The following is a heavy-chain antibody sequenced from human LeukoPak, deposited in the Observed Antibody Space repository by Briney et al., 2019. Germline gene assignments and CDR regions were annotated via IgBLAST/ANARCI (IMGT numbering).Heavy chain of an antibody. J-gene: IGHJ4*02. CDR2: ISSSSSYI. D-gene: IGHD6-19*01. V-gene: IGHV3-21*01. Sequence: NPGGSLRLSCAASGFTFSSYSMNWVRQAPGKGLEWVSSISSSSSYIYYADSVKGRFTISRDNAKNSLYLQMNSLRAEDTAVYYCARDAGSGWYCFDYWGQGTLVTVSS. CDR3: ARDAGSGWYCFDY. CDR1: GFTFSSYS.